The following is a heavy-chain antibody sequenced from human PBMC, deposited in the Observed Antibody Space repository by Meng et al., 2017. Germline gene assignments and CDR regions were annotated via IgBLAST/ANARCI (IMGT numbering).Heavy chain of an antibody. CDR2: INAGNGNT. V-gene: IGHV1-3*01. CDR1: GYTFTSYA. D-gene: IGHD6-19*01. Sequence: ASVKVSCKASGYTFTSYAMHWVRQAPGQRLEWRGWINAGNGNTKYSQKFQGRVTITRDTSASTAYMELSSLRSEDTAVYYCARGGSSGLVGYYYYGMDVWGQGTTVTVSS. CDR3: ARGGSSGLVGYYYYGMDV. J-gene: IGHJ6*02.